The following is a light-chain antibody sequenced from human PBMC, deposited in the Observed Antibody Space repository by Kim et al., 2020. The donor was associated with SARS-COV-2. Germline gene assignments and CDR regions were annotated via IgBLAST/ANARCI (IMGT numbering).Light chain of an antibody. CDR1: QSVSSSY. CDR3: QQYDSSPYT. CDR2: GAS. J-gene: IGKJ2*01. Sequence: LAPGERAPLACRASQSVSSSYLAWHQQKPGQAPRLLIYGASSRATGIPDRFSGSGSGTDFTLTISRLEPEDFAVYYCQQYDSSPYTFGQGTKLEI. V-gene: IGKV3-20*01.